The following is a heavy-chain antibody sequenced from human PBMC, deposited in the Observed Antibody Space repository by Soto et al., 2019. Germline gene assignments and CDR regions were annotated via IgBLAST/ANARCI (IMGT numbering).Heavy chain of an antibody. D-gene: IGHD2-15*01. CDR3: ARTSVVVAAILDYHYYYGMDV. V-gene: IGHV1-69*13. CDR1: GGTFSSYA. CDR2: IIPIFGTA. J-gene: IGHJ6*02. Sequence: ASVKVSCKASGGTFSSYAISWVRQAPGQGLEWMGGIIPIFGTANYAQKFQGRVTITADESTSTAYMELSSLRSEDTAVYYCARTSVVVAAILDYHYYYGMDVWGQGTTVTVSS.